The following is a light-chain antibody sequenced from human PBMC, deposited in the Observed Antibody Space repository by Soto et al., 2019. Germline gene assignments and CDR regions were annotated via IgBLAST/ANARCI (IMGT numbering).Light chain of an antibody. Sequence: EIVLTQSPGTLSLSPGERATLSCRASQSVISRYLAWFQQKPGQAPRLLIYGTSSRATGIPDRFSGSESGTDFTITVSRLEPEDFAVYYCLQYGSSQEYTFGQGTKLEIK. V-gene: IGKV3-20*01. CDR1: QSVISRY. J-gene: IGKJ2*01. CDR3: LQYGSSQEYT. CDR2: GTS.